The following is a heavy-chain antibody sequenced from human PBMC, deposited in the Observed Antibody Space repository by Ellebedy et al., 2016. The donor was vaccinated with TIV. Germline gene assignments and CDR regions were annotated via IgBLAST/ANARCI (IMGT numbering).Heavy chain of an antibody. D-gene: IGHD6-13*01. CDR2: ISWNSGSI. CDR1: GFTFDDYA. J-gene: IGHJ3*02. V-gene: IGHV3-9*01. Sequence: GGSLRLSCAASGFTFDDYAMHWVRQAPGKGLEWVSGISWNSGSIGYADSVKGRFTISRDNSKNSLYLQMNSLRAEDTALYYCAKDTYSSSWYSWAFDIWGQGTMVTVSS. CDR3: AKDTYSSSWYSWAFDI.